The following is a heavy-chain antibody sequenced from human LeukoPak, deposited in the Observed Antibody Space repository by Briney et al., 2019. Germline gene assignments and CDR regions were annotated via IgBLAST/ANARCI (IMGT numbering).Heavy chain of an antibody. D-gene: IGHD3-3*01. Sequence: SVKVSCTASGGTFSSYAISWVRQAPGQGLEWMGGIIPIFGTANYAQKFQGRVTITADESTSTAYMELSSLRSEDTAVYYCARAGAYYDFWSGYFTSWGQGTLVTVSS. CDR1: GGTFSSYA. CDR2: IIPIFGTA. V-gene: IGHV1-69*13. CDR3: ARAGAYYDFWSGYFTS. J-gene: IGHJ4*02.